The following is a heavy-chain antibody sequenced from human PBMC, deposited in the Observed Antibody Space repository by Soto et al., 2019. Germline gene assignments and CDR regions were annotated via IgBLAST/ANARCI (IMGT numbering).Heavy chain of an antibody. CDR3: AKDPAAIPRVAFAI. Sequence: EVQLLESGGGLVKPGGSLRLSCAASGFTFSSYAMSWVRQAPGKGLEWVSAISGSGGSTDYAESVKGRFTISRDNSKNTVYLQMNSLRAEDTAVYYCAKDPAAIPRVAFAIWGQWTLVNVSS. J-gene: IGHJ3*02. V-gene: IGHV3-23*01. CDR2: ISGSGGST. D-gene: IGHD2-2*01. CDR1: GFTFSSYA.